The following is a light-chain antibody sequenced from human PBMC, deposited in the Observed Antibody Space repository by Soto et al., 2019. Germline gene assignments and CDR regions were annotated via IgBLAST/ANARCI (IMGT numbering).Light chain of an antibody. J-gene: IGKJ2*01. Sequence: IVLTQSPGTLSLAPGERATLSCRASQRISSTYLAWYQQKPGQAPRLLIYGTSTRATGIPDRFSGSGSGTDFTLTISRLEPGDFAVYYCQQYGTSPPLYTFGQGTKLEIK. CDR1: QRISSTY. V-gene: IGKV3-20*01. CDR2: GTS. CDR3: QQYGTSPPLYT.